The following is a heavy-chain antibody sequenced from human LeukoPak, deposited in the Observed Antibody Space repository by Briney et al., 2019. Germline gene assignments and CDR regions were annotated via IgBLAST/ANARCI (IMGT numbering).Heavy chain of an antibody. J-gene: IGHJ5*02. V-gene: IGHV4-4*07. Sequence: SETLSLTCTVSGVSISSYYWSWIRQPAGKGLEWIGRIYISGSTNYNPSLKSRVTISVDTSKNQFSLKLSSVTAADTAVYYCARFGRLYYYGSGSYFDPWGQGTLVTVSS. CDR1: GVSISSYY. CDR2: IYISGST. D-gene: IGHD3-10*01. CDR3: ARFGRLYYYGSGSYFDP.